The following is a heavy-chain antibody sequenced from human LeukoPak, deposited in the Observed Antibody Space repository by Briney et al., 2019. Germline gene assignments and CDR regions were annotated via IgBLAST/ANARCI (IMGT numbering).Heavy chain of an antibody. CDR1: GGSISSYY. CDR3: ARMTDYGNYYYYYMDV. CDR2: IYYSGST. Sequence: SETLSLTCTVSGGSISSYYWSWIRQPPGKGLEWIGYIYYSGSTNYNPSLKSRVTISVDTSKNQFSLKLSSVTAADTAVYYCARMTDYGNYYYYYMDVWGKGTTVTVSS. V-gene: IGHV4-59*12. D-gene: IGHD4-17*01. J-gene: IGHJ6*03.